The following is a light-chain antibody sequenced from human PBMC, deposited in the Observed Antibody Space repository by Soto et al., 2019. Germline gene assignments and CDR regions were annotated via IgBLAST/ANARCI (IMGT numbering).Light chain of an antibody. CDR1: TSNLGAGYD. V-gene: IGLV1-40*01. J-gene: IGLJ1*01. Sequence: QSVLTQPASVSGAPGQTVSISCTGTTSNLGAGYDVHWYQHLPGTAPTLLISDNTNRPSGVPDRFSGSKSGSSASLAISGLQSEDEADYYCQSYDNSLRAYVFGTGTKVTVL. CDR2: DNT. CDR3: QSYDNSLRAYV.